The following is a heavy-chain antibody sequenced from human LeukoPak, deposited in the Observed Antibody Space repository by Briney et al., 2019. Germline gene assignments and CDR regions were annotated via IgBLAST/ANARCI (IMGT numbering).Heavy chain of an antibody. CDR3: AKARIATSGRDAFDI. V-gene: IGHV3-23*01. CDR2: ISGGGHKI. D-gene: IGHD6-13*01. J-gene: IGHJ3*02. Sequence: GGSLRLSCAASGFTFDLFAMDWVRQAPGKGLEWVAVISGGGHKIDYADSLKGRFTISRDKSVNTVFLQMSRLSAEHTAVYYCAKARIATSGRDAFDIWGQGTPVIVSS. CDR1: GFTFDLFA.